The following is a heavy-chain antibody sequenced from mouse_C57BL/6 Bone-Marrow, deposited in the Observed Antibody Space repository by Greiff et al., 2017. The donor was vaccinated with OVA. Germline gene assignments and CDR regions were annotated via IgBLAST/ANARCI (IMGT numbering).Heavy chain of an antibody. CDR1: GYTFTSYW. D-gene: IGHD1-1*01. V-gene: IGHV1-64*01. Sequence: VQLQQPGAELVKPGASVKLSCKASGYTFTSYWMHWVKQRPGQGLEWIGMIHPNSGSTNYNEKFKSKATLTVDKSSSTAYMHLSSLTSEDSAVYYCAHYGSRLYLHYWGQGTSLTVSS. CDR3: AHYGSRLYLHY. CDR2: IHPNSGST. J-gene: IGHJ2*02.